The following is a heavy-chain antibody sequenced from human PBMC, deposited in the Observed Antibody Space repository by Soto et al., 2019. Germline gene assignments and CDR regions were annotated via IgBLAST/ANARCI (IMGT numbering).Heavy chain of an antibody. Sequence: GASVKVSCRASGYTFTSYYKHWVRQAPGQGLEWMGIINPSGGSTSYAQKFQGRVTMTRDTSTSTVYMELSSLRSEDTAVYYCARALVVPAAMARRVATSAFDYWGQGTLVTVSS. CDR1: GYTFTSYY. CDR3: ARALVVPAAMARRVATSAFDY. V-gene: IGHV1-46*01. CDR2: INPSGGST. J-gene: IGHJ4*02. D-gene: IGHD2-2*01.